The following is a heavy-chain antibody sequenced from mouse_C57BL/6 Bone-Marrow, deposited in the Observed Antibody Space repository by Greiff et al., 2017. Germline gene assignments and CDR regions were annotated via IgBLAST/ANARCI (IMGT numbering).Heavy chain of an antibody. D-gene: IGHD1-1*01. CDR1: GFSLTSYG. CDR2: IWSGGST. V-gene: IGHV2-2*01. Sequence: VKLMESGPGLVQPSQSLSITCTVSGFSLTSYGVHWVRQSPGKGLEWLGVIWSGGSTDYNAAFISRLSISKDNSKSQVFFKMNSLQADDTAIYYCARKGAITTVVAKDYAMDYWGQGTSVTVSS. CDR3: ARKGAITTVVAKDYAMDY. J-gene: IGHJ4*01.